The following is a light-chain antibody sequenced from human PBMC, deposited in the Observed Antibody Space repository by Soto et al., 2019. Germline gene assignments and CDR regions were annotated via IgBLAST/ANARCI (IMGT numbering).Light chain of an antibody. CDR2: YDS. V-gene: IGLV3-21*04. Sequence: SYELTQPPSVSVAPGKTARITCGGNNIGSKSVHWYQQKPGQAAVLVIYYDSDRPSGIPERFSGSNSGNTATLTISRVEAGDEADYYCQVWDSSSDHPGVFGGGTKVTVL. CDR1: NIGSKS. CDR3: QVWDSSSDHPGV. J-gene: IGLJ2*01.